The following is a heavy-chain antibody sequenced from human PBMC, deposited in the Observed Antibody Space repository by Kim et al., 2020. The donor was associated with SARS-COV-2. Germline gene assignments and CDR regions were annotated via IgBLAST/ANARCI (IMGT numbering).Heavy chain of an antibody. Sequence: SETLSLTCTVSGGSISSSSYYWGWIRQPPGKGLEWIGSIYYSGSTYYNPSLKSRVTISVDTSKNQFSLKLSSVTAADTAVYYCARHSELLVGDDAFDIWGQGTMVTVSS. CDR2: IYYSGST. CDR1: GGSISSSSYY. D-gene: IGHD2-15*01. CDR3: ARHSELLVGDDAFDI. J-gene: IGHJ3*02. V-gene: IGHV4-39*01.